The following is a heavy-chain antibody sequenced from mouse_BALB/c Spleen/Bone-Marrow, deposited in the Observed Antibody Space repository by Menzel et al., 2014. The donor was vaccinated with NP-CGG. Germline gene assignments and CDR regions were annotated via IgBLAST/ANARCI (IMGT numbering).Heavy chain of an antibody. D-gene: IGHD1-3*01. CDR3: AKHRLTYYAMDY. J-gene: IGHJ4*01. Sequence: QVQLKESGPGLVATSQSLSITCTVSGISLTDYGVSWIRQPPGKGLEWLGVIWGGGSTYYNSALKSRLSISKDNSKSQVFLKMNSLQTDDTATYYCAKHRLTYYAMDYWGQGTSVTISS. V-gene: IGHV2-6-5*01. CDR1: GISLTDYG. CDR2: IWGGGST.